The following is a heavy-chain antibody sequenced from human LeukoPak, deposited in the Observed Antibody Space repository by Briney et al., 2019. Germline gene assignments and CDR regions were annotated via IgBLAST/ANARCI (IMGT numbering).Heavy chain of an antibody. CDR1: GYTFTGYS. D-gene: IGHD1-26*01. Sequence: ASVKVSCKASGYTFTGYSMHWVRQAPGQGLEWMGWINPNSGGTNYAQKFQGWVTMTRDTSISTAYMELSRLRSDDTAVYYCARDHGSGSYYGLVDYWGQGTLVTVSS. V-gene: IGHV1-2*04. CDR2: INPNSGGT. CDR3: ARDHGSGSYYGLVDY. J-gene: IGHJ4*02.